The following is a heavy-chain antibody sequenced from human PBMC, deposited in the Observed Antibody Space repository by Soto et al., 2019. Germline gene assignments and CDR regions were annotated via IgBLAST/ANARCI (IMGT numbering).Heavy chain of an antibody. V-gene: IGHV3-30-3*01. Sequence: QVQLVESGGGVVQPGRSLRLSCAASGFTFSNYAMHWVRQAPGKGLEWMAVIPYDGDKIHYADSVKGRFTISRDNSKNTLYLQINSLRVEDTAVYYCVRGPWRDCWNNDYWGQGTQVTVSS. D-gene: IGHD2-21*02. CDR2: IPYDGDKI. CDR1: GFTFSNYA. CDR3: VRGPWRDCWNNDY. J-gene: IGHJ4*02.